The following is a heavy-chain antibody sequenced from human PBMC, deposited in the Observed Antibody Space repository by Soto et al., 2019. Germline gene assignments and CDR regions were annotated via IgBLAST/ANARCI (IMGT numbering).Heavy chain of an antibody. Sequence: ASVKVSCKASGYTFTGYYMHWVRQAPGQGLEWMGWINPNSGGTNYAQKFQGWVTMTRDTSISTAYMELSRLRSDDTAVYYCARGIAAADPYYFDYWGQGTLVTVSS. CDR2: INPNSGGT. J-gene: IGHJ4*02. CDR1: GYTFTGYY. V-gene: IGHV1-2*04. D-gene: IGHD6-13*01. CDR3: ARGIAAADPYYFDY.